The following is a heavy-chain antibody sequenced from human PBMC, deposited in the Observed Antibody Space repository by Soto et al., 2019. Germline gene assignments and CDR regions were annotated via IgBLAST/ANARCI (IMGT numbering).Heavy chain of an antibody. D-gene: IGHD3-22*01. CDR3: AKGGARSSGYYQSIDY. V-gene: IGHV3-23*01. CDR1: GFTFSSYA. CDR2: ISGIGGST. J-gene: IGHJ4*02. Sequence: GGSLRLSCAASGFTFSSYAMSWVRQAPGKGLEWVSAISGIGGSTYYADSVKGRFTISRDNSKNTLYLQMNSLRAEDTAVYYCAKGGARSSGYYQSIDYWGQGTLVTVSS.